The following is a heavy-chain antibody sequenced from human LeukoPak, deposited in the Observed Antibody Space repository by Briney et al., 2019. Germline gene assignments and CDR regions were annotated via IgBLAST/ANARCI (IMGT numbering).Heavy chain of an antibody. CDR2: ISGSGGST. J-gene: IGHJ4*02. CDR3: AKGAVVVPAAITGDDY. CDR1: GFTFSSYA. Sequence: GGSLRLSCAASGFTFSSYAMSWVRQAPGKGLEWVSAISGSGGSTYYADSVKGRFTTSRDNSKNTLYLQMNSLRAEDTAVYYCAKGAVVVPAAITGDDYWGQGTLVTVSS. V-gene: IGHV3-23*01. D-gene: IGHD2-2*02.